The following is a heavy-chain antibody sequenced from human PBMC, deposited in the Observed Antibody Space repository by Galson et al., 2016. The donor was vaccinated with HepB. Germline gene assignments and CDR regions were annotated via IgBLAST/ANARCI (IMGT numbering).Heavy chain of an antibody. CDR1: GFRFEECD. J-gene: IGHJ4*02. Sequence: SLRLSCAASGFRFEECDMHWVRQTPGKGLEWVSHISWNSGTISYVDSVKGRFTISRDNAKNSLYLQMSSLRKEDTALYFCASSPNYDGSGSFYEHWGQGTLVTVSS. CDR2: ISWNSGTI. V-gene: IGHV3-9*01. D-gene: IGHD3-10*01. CDR3: ASSPNYDGSGSFYEH.